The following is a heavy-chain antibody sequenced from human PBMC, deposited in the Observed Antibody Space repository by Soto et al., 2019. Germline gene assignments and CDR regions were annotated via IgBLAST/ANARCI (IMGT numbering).Heavy chain of an antibody. CDR1: GYTFTGHY. Sequence: ASVKVSCKTSGYTFTGHYIHWVRQAPGQGLEWMGWINPNSSTTSYAQKFQGRVTMTRDTSIRIAYMELSRLTSDDTAIYYCARYSQIHRVVVIDYWGQGTLLTVST. J-gene: IGHJ4*02. CDR2: INPNSSTT. D-gene: IGHD3-22*01. V-gene: IGHV1-2*02. CDR3: ARYSQIHRVVVIDY.